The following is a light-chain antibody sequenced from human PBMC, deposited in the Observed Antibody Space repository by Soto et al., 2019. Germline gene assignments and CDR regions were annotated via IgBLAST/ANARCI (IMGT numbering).Light chain of an antibody. J-gene: IGLJ1*01. CDR2: EVN. CDR3: SSYAGSSNV. Sequence: QSVLTHPASLSGSPGQSITSSCTGTSSDVGGYNYVSWYQQHPGKAPKLMIYEVNKRPSGVPDRFSGSKSGNTASLTVSGLQAEDEADYYCSSYAGSSNVFGTGTKVTVL. CDR1: SSDVGGYNY. V-gene: IGLV2-8*01.